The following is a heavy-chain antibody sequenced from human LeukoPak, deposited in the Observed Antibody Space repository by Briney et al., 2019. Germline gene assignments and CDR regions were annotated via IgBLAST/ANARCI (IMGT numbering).Heavy chain of an antibody. CDR3: AKDVLLWFGKLKRGPSDY. V-gene: IGHV3-23*01. CDR2: ISGSGGST. Sequence: PGGSLRLSCAASGFTFSSYAMSWVRQAPGKGLEWVSAISGSGGSTYYADSVKGRFTISRDNSKNTLYLQMNSLRAEDTAVYYCAKDVLLWFGKLKRGPSDYWGQGTLVTVSS. CDR1: GFTFSSYA. D-gene: IGHD3-10*01. J-gene: IGHJ4*02.